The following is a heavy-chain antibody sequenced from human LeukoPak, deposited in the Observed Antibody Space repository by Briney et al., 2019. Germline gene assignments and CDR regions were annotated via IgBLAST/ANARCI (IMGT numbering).Heavy chain of an antibody. J-gene: IGHJ4*02. CDR3: AREQVVAATGGEYFDY. D-gene: IGHD2-15*01. Sequence: SGTLSLTCAVSGGSISSSNWWSWVRQPPGKGLEWIGEIYHSGSTNYNPSLKSRVTISVDTSKNQFSLKLSSVTAADTAVYYCAREQVVAATGGEYFDYWGQGTLVTVSS. CDR2: IYHSGST. V-gene: IGHV4-4*02. CDR1: GGSISSSNW.